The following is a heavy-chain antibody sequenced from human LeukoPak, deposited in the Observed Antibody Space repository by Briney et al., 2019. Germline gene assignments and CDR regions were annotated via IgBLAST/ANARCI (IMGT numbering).Heavy chain of an antibody. J-gene: IGHJ4*02. CDR3: AKGLSSGYSSADY. CDR2: ISYDGSNK. D-gene: IGHD3-22*01. Sequence: GGSLRLSCAASGFTFSSYALHWVRQAPGKELEWVAVISYDGSNKYYADSVKGRFTISRDNSKNTLYLQMNSLRAEDTAVYYCAKGLSSGYSSADYWGQGTLVTVSS. CDR1: GFTFSSYA. V-gene: IGHV3-30*18.